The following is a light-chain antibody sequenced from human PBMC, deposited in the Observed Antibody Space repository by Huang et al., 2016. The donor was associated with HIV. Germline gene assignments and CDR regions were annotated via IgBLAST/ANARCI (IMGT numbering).Light chain of an antibody. CDR3: QQSHSTPQT. Sequence: DIQMTQYTSSLSASVGDRVTITCRASQTIKKYLNWYQQKPSQAPRLLIYGASNLQTEVPSRFSGSGSGTDFSLTISSLQPEDFAIYYCQQSHSTPQTFGQGTRLDIK. CDR2: GAS. J-gene: IGKJ5*01. CDR1: QTIKKY. V-gene: IGKV1-39*01.